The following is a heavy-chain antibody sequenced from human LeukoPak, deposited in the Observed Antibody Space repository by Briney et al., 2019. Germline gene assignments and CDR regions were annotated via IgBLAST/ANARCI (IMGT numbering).Heavy chain of an antibody. CDR3: ARAVLYSGYAYFDY. D-gene: IGHD5-12*01. CDR2: IFHTGHT. V-gene: IGHV4-30-2*01. Sequence: PSQTLSLTCAVSGGSISSGDYPWSWIRQPPGKGLEWIGYIFHTGHTSYNPSLKSRVTISVDMSKNQLSLKLSSVTAADTAVYYCARAVLYSGYAYFDYWGQGTLVTVSS. CDR1: GGSISSGDYP. J-gene: IGHJ4*02.